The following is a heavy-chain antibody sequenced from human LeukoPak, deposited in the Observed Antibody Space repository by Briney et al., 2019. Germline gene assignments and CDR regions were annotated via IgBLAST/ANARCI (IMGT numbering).Heavy chain of an antibody. CDR3: AKDMRGSSSTNYDY. D-gene: IGHD6-6*01. J-gene: IGHJ4*02. CDR2: ISWNSGSM. CDR1: GFTFDDYA. V-gene: IGHV3-9*01. Sequence: GGSLRLSCAASGFTFDDYAMHWVRHAPGKGLEWVSGISWNSGSMGYADSVKGRFTISRDNAKNSLYLQMNSLRAEDTALYYCAKDMRGSSSTNYDYWGQGTLVTISS.